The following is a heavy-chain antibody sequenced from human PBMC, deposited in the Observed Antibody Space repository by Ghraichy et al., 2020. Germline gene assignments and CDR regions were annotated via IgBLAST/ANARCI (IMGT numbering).Heavy chain of an antibody. J-gene: IGHJ4*02. D-gene: IGHD3-10*01. CDR2: LSSISSTI. Sequence: GGSLRLSCAASGFTFSSYSMNWVRQAPGKGLEWVSYLSSISSTIHYADSVKGRFTISRDNAKSSLYLQMNSLRVEDSAVYYCASCGAYGELINYWGQGTLVTVSS. V-gene: IGHV3-48*04. CDR1: GFTFSSYS. CDR3: ASCGAYGELINY.